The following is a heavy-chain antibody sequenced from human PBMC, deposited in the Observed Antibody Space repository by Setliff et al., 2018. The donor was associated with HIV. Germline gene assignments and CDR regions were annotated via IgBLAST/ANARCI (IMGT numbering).Heavy chain of an antibody. V-gene: IGHV1-8*02. D-gene: IGHD7-27*01. J-gene: IGHJ6*03. CDR1: GYTFSNYD. CDR2: VNPNSGNT. Sequence: ASVKVSCKASGYTFSNYDIYWVGQATGQGLEWMGWVNPNSGNTGYAQKFQGRVTMTRDPSISTAYMELSRLRSEDTAVYYCARGADYLGIPSYYYYYMDVWGKRTTVT. CDR3: ARGADYLGIPSYYYYYMDV.